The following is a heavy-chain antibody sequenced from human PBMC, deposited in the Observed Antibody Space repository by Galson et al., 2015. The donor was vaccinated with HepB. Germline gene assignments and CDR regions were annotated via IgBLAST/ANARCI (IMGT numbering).Heavy chain of an antibody. CDR2: ISSSGNTI. Sequence: SLRLSCAASGFTFSDYYMSWIRQAPGKGPEWVSYISSSGNTISYADSVKGRFTISRDNSKNTLYLQMNSLRAEDTAVYYCARVTVTTPAFDYWGQGTLVTVSS. CDR3: ARVTVTTPAFDY. J-gene: IGHJ4*02. D-gene: IGHD4-17*01. V-gene: IGHV3-11*04. CDR1: GFTFSDYY.